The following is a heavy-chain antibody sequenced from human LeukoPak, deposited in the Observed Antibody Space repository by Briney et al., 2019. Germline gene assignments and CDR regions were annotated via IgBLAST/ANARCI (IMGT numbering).Heavy chain of an antibody. D-gene: IGHD5-24*01. CDR2: ISSGGGVT. CDR1: GFTFNTYV. Sequence: TGGSLRLSCAASGFTFNTYVMTWVRQAPGKGLEWVSVISSGGGVTYYADSVKGRFTMSRDNSKNTLYLQMNSLRVEDTAVYYCTKELRDGFNYGFDYWGQGTLVTVSS. CDR3: TKELRDGFNYGFDY. V-gene: IGHV3-23*01. J-gene: IGHJ4*02.